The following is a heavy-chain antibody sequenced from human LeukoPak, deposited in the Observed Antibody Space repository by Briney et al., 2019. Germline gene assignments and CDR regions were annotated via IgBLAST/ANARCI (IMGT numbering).Heavy chain of an antibody. Sequence: SETLSLTCTVSGGSISSYYWSWIRQHAGKGLEWIGRIYTSGSTNYNPSLKSRVTMSVDTSKNQFSLKLSSVTAADTAVYYCARDAYSSSWYNYYAFDIWGQGTMVTVSS. J-gene: IGHJ3*02. D-gene: IGHD6-13*01. CDR2: IYTSGST. V-gene: IGHV4-4*07. CDR3: ARDAYSSSWYNYYAFDI. CDR1: GGSISSYY.